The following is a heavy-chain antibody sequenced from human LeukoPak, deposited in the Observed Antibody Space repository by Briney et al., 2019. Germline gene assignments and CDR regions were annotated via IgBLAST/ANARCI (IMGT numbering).Heavy chain of an antibody. D-gene: IGHD3-22*01. CDR2: IYSSGST. CDR3: ARMDSDTSGYPDY. J-gene: IGHJ4*02. V-gene: IGHV4-59*01. CDR1: GGSISSYY. Sequence: SETLSLTCTVSGGSISSYYWSWIRQPPGKGLEWIGYIYSSGSTNYNPSLKSRVTISVDTSKNQFSLNLSSVTAADTAVYYCARMDSDTSGYPDYWGQGTLVTVSS.